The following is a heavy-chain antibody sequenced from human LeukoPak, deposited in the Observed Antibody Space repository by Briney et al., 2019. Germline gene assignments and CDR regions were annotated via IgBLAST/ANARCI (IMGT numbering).Heavy chain of an antibody. CDR3: ATLAYCGGDRYSNFDY. J-gene: IGHJ4*02. CDR1: GYTFTSYY. V-gene: IGHV1-46*01. Sequence: GASVKVSCKASGYTFTSYYMHWVRQAPGQGLEWMGIINPSGGSTSYAQKFQGRVTMTRDTSTSTVYMELSSLRSEDTAVYYCATLAYCGGDRYSNFDYWGQGTLVTVSS. CDR2: INPSGGST. D-gene: IGHD2-21*02.